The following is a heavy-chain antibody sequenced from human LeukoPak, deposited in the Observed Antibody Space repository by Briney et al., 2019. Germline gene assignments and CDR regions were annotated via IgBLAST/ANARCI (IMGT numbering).Heavy chain of an antibody. V-gene: IGHV1-58*02. CDR3: AAESYCSSTSCYN. CDR2: IVVGSGNT. J-gene: IGHJ4*02. Sequence: ASVKVSCKASGSTFTSSAMQWVRQARGQRLEWIGWIVVGSGNTNYAQKFQERVTITRDMSTSTAYMELSSLRSEDTAVYYCAAESYCSSTSCYNWGQGTLVTVSS. D-gene: IGHD2-2*02. CDR1: GSTFTSSA.